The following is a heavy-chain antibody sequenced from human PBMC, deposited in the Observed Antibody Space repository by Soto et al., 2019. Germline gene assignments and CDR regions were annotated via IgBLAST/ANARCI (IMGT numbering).Heavy chain of an antibody. CDR3: ARDRAVAGREYYFDY. D-gene: IGHD6-19*01. CDR1: GGSISSGDYY. J-gene: IGHJ4*02. V-gene: IGHV4-30-4*01. Sequence: QVQLQESGPGLVKPSQTLSLTCTVSGGSISSGDYYWSWIRQPPGKGLEWIGIIYYSGSTYYNPSLKSRVTISVDTSKNQFSLKLSSVTAADTAVYYCARDRAVAGREYYFDYWGQGILVTVSS. CDR2: IYYSGST.